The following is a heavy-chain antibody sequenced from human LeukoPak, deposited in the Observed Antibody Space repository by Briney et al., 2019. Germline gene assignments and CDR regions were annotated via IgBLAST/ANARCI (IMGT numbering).Heavy chain of an antibody. J-gene: IGHJ4*02. Sequence: GGSLRLSCAASGFTFSSYSMSWVRQAPGKGLEWVGRIKSKTDGGTTDYAAPVKGRFTISRDDSINTLYLQMNSLKTEDTAVYYCTADLELGFHWGQGTLVTVSS. V-gene: IGHV3-15*01. D-gene: IGHD1-7*01. CDR2: IKSKTDGGTT. CDR1: GFTFSSYS. CDR3: TADLELGFH.